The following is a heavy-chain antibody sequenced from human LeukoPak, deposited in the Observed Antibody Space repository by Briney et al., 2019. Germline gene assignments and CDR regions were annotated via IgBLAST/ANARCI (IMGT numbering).Heavy chain of an antibody. V-gene: IGHV3-23*01. D-gene: IGHD1-26*01. CDR3: PVGRFFDS. J-gene: IGHJ4*02. CDR2: ISFSGGSL. Sequence: GGSLRLSCAASGFTFTTSVMNWVRQAPGKGPEWVSSISFSGGSLYYADSVKGRFTISRDNSKNILYLQMNRLRADDTAVYYCPVGRFFDSWGQGTLVTVSS. CDR1: GFTFTTSV.